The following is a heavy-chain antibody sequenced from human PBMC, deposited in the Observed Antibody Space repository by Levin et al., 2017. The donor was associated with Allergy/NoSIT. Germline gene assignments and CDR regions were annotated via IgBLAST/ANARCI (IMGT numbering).Heavy chain of an antibody. CDR2: IYSGGST. V-gene: IGHV3-66*01. J-gene: IGHJ4*02. CDR3: TRDRNSWYHYGF. Sequence: PGGSLRLSCAASGFSVSENYMSWVRQAPGKGLEWVSVIYSGGSTYYADSVKGRFTISRDNSKNTLYLQMNSLRADDTAVYYCTRDRNSWYHYGFWGQGTLVTVSS. CDR1: GFSVSENY. D-gene: IGHD6-13*01.